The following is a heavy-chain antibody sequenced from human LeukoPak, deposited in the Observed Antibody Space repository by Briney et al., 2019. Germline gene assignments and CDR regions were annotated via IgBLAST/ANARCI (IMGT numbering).Heavy chain of an antibody. V-gene: IGHV4-34*01. D-gene: IGHD3-10*01. Sequence: PSETLSLTCAVHGGSFSGYYWSWIREPPGKGLEWIGEINHSGSTNYNPSLKSRVTISVDTSKNQFSLKLSSVIAADTAVYYCASGLMVRGVINLIYWGQGTLVTVSS. CDR3: ASGLMVRGVINLIY. CDR2: INHSGST. CDR1: GGSFSGYY. J-gene: IGHJ4*02.